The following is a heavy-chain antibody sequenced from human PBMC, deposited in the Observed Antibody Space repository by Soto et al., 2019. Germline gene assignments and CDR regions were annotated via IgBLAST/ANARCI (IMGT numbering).Heavy chain of an antibody. Sequence: GGSLRLSCVASGFTFSIDAMSWVRQAPGKGLEWVSLIRGSGDSTEYAGSVKGRFTISRDNSKNTVSLQMNSLRADDTAVYYCAKGRETTSIFDYWGQGILVTVSS. CDR3: AKGRETTSIFDY. D-gene: IGHD4-17*01. J-gene: IGHJ4*02. CDR2: IRGSGDST. CDR1: GFTFSIDA. V-gene: IGHV3-23*01.